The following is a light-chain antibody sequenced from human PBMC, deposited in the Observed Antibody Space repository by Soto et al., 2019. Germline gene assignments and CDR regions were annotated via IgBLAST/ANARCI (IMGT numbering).Light chain of an antibody. J-gene: IGKJ5*01. Sequence: DIQMTQSPSTLSASVEARVPITGRASQSIGDLLAWYQQKPGEAPKLLIYKASYLESGVPSRFSGSGSGTEFTLTISSLQPDDFATYYCQQYNSYSITFGQGTRLEIK. V-gene: IGKV1-5*03. CDR2: KAS. CDR1: QSIGDL. CDR3: QQYNSYSIT.